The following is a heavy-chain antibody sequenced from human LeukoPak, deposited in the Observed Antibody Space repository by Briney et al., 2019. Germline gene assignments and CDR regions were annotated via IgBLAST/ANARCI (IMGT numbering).Heavy chain of an antibody. D-gene: IGHD1-14*01. V-gene: IGHV4-59*08. J-gene: IGHJ4*02. CDR3: ARHGTISSESYFDY. Sequence: PSETLSLTCGVSGGSVSSYYWSWIRQSPGKGLEWIGYIHNSGRTDYNPSLKSRVTGFVDTSKNQVSLRLSSVTAADTAVYYCARHGTISSESYFDYWGQGALVTVSS. CDR2: IHNSGRT. CDR1: GGSVSSYY.